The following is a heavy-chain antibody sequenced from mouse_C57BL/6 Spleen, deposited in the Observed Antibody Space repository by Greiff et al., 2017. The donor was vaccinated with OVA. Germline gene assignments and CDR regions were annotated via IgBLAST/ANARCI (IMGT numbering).Heavy chain of an antibody. CDR3: ARSHGSSLYYFDY. CDR2: IYPGDGDT. D-gene: IGHD1-1*01. Sequence: VKLQESGPELVKPGASVKISCKASGYAFSSSWMNWVKQRPGKGLEWIGRIYPGDGDTNYNGKFKGKATLTADKSSSTAYMQLSSLTSEDSAVYFCARSHGSSLYYFDYWGQGTTLTVSS. J-gene: IGHJ2*01. CDR1: GYAFSSSW. V-gene: IGHV1-82*01.